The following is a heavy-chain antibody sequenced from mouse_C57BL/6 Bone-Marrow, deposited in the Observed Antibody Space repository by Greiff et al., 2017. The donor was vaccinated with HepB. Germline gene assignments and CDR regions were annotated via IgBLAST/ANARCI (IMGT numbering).Heavy chain of an antibody. J-gene: IGHJ2*01. CDR3: ARGNWTTVVALDY. V-gene: IGHV1-69*01. CDR1: GYTFTSYW. CDR2: IDPSDSYT. Sequence: VQLKQPGAELVMPGASVKLSCKASGYTFTSYWMHWVKQRPGQGLEWIGEIDPSDSYTNYNQKFKGKSTLTVDKSSSTAYMQLSSLTSEDSAVYYCARGNWTTVVALDYWGQGTTLTVSS. D-gene: IGHD1-1*01.